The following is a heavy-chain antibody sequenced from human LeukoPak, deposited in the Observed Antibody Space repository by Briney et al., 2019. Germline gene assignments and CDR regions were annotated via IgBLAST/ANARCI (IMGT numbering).Heavy chain of an antibody. Sequence: PGGFLRLSCAASGFTFSNYAMSWVRQAPGKGLEWVSAISGSGGSTYYADSVKGRFTISRDNSNNTLYLQISSLRAGDTAVYYCARHTGSTWSTGYWGQGTLVTVSS. CDR2: ISGSGGST. J-gene: IGHJ4*02. CDR3: ARHTGSTWSTGY. D-gene: IGHD6-13*01. V-gene: IGHV3-23*01. CDR1: GFTFSNYA.